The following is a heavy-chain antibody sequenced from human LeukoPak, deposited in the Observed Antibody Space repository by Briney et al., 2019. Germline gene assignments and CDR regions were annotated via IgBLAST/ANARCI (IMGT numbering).Heavy chain of an antibody. Sequence: ASVTVSFTVSGYTLTELSMHWVRQAPGQGLEWMGGFDPEDGETIYAQKFQGRVTMTEDTSTDTAYMELSSLRSEDTAVYYCATALPKQWLVPLPDYWGQGTLVTVSS. CDR3: ATALPKQWLVPLPDY. CDR1: GYTLTELS. V-gene: IGHV1-24*01. CDR2: FDPEDGET. D-gene: IGHD6-19*01. J-gene: IGHJ4*02.